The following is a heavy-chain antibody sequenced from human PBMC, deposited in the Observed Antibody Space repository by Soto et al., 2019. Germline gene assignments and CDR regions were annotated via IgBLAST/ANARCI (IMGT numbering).Heavy chain of an antibody. Sequence: TLSLTCTVSGGSISSGVYYWSWIRQHPGKGLEWIGYIYYSGSTYYNPSLKSRVTISVDTSKNQFSLKLSSVTAADTAVYYCARARRKELLWFGEHDAFDIWGQGTMVTVSS. V-gene: IGHV4-31*03. D-gene: IGHD3-10*01. CDR3: ARARRKELLWFGEHDAFDI. CDR1: GGSISSGVYY. CDR2: IYYSGST. J-gene: IGHJ3*02.